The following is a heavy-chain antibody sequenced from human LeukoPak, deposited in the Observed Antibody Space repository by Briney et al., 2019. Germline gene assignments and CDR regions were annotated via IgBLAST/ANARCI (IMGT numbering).Heavy chain of an antibody. V-gene: IGHV3-53*01. D-gene: IGHD2-21*02. CDR3: ARDKGSIVVVTGSGY. CDR1: GFTVSSNY. J-gene: IGHJ4*02. Sequence: GGSLRLSCAASGFTVSSNYMSWVRQAPGKGLEWVSLIYSGHNTYYADSVKGRFTISRDNAKNSLYLQMNSLRAEDTAVYYCARDKGSIVVVTGSGYWGQGILVTVSS. CDR2: IYSGHNT.